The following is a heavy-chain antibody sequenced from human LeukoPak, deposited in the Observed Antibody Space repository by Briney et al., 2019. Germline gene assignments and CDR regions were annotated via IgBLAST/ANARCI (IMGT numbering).Heavy chain of an antibody. J-gene: IGHJ4*02. D-gene: IGHD3-3*01. Sequence: GASVKVSCKASGYTFTSFGISWVRQAPGQGLEWMGWISAYNGNTKYAQKLQGRVTMTTDTSTSTAYMELSSLRSEDTAVYYCASRGYDFWSGYYTGGLDYWGQGTLVTVSS. CDR1: GYTFTSFG. V-gene: IGHV1-18*01. CDR3: ASRGYDFWSGYYTGGLDY. CDR2: ISAYNGNT.